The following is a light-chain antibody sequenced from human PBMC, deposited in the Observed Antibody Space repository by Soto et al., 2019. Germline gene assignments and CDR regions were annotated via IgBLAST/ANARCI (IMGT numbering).Light chain of an antibody. Sequence: EIVLTQSPGTLSLSPGERATLSCRASQSVSPYLAWYQHKPGQAPRLLIYGASSRATGIPDRFSGSGSGTDFTLTSSRLEPEDFAVYFCQQYGSSPSVTFGPGTKVDIK. J-gene: IGKJ3*01. CDR1: QSVSPY. CDR2: GAS. CDR3: QQYGSSPSVT. V-gene: IGKV3-20*01.